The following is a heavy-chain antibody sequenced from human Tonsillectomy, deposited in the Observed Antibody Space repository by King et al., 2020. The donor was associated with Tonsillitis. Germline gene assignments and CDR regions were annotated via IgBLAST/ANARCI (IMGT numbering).Heavy chain of an antibody. V-gene: IGHV3-23*04. CDR1: GFTFSEYA. J-gene: IGHJ5*02. CDR3: AKDPLAQPTNWFDP. Sequence: VQLVESGGGLVQPGGSLRLSCVVSGFTFSEYAMTWVRQAPGKGLEWGSSISGSGYNVYYAESVRGRFTISRDPSKNTIYLQMSSLRAEDSALYYCAKDPLAQPTNWFDPWGQGTLVTVTS. CDR2: ISGSGYNV. D-gene: IGHD4-11*01.